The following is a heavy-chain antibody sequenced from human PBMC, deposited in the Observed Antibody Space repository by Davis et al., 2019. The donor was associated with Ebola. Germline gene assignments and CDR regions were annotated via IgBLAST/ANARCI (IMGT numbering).Heavy chain of an antibody. J-gene: IGHJ2*01. D-gene: IGHD6-6*01. CDR2: IYYNGRT. V-gene: IGHV4-39*07. CDR1: GDSISSGTYY. CDR3: ARLSGLFSSSSGALYFDL. Sequence: SETLSLTCSVSGDSISSGTYYWGWVRQPPGKGLEWIGAIYYNGRTYYTSSLEGRVTISLDTSKNQFSLNLRSVTAADTAVYFCARLSGLFSSSSGALYFDLWGRGTLVSVSS.